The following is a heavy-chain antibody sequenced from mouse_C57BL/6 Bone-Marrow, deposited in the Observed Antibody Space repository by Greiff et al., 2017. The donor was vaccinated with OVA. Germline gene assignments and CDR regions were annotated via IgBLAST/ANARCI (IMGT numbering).Heavy chain of an antibody. J-gene: IGHJ2*01. Sequence: VQLQQSGAELVKPGASVKMSCKASGYTFTSYWITWVKQRPGQGLEWIGDIYPGSGSTNYNEKFKSKATLTVDTSSSTAYMQLSSLTSEDSAVYYCATDAVVEGDYFDYWGQGTTLTVSS. CDR3: ATDAVVEGDYFDY. V-gene: IGHV1-55*01. D-gene: IGHD1-1*01. CDR1: GYTFTSYW. CDR2: IYPGSGST.